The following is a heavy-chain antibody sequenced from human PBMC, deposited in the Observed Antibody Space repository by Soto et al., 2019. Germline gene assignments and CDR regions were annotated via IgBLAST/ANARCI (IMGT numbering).Heavy chain of an antibody. D-gene: IGHD3-9*01. CDR1: GGSISSYY. CDR3: ARHDILTDPEAFDI. CDR2: IYYSGST. V-gene: IGHV4-59*01. Sequence: PSETLSLTCTVSGGSISSYYWSWIRQPPGKGLGWIGYIYYSGSTNYNPSLKSRVTISVDTSKNQFSLKLSSVTAADTAVYYCARHDILTDPEAFDIWGQGTMVTVSS. J-gene: IGHJ3*02.